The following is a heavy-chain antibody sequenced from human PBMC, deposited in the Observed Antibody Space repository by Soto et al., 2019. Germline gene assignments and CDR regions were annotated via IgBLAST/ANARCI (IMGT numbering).Heavy chain of an antibody. J-gene: IGHJ4*02. CDR2: ISAYNGNT. Sequence: ASVKVSCKASGYTFTSYGISWVRQAPGQGLEWMGWISAYNGNTNYAQKLQGRVTMTTDTSTSTAYMELSSLRSEDTAVYYCATAPYSSSWPPGLFDYWGQGTLVTVSS. D-gene: IGHD6-13*01. CDR1: GYTFTSYG. CDR3: ATAPYSSSWPPGLFDY. V-gene: IGHV1-18*01.